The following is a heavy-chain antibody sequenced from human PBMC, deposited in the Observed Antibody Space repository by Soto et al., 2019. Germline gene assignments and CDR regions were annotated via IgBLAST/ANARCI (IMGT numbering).Heavy chain of an antibody. D-gene: IGHD3-9*01. CDR1: GFTFSSYA. CDR2: ISYDGSNK. V-gene: IGHV3-30-3*01. J-gene: IGHJ6*02. Sequence: GGSLRLSCAASGFTFSSYAMHWVRQAPGKGLEWVAVISYDGSNKYYADSVKGRFTISRDNSKNTLYLQMNSLRAEDTAVYYCARDIWPGLGPGYYYYGMDVWGQGTTVTVSS. CDR3: ARDIWPGLGPGYYYYGMDV.